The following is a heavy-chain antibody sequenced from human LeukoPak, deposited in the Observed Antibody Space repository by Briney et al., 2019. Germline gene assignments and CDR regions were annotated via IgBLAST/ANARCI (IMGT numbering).Heavy chain of an antibody. Sequence: SETLSLTCTVSGGSISSYYWSWIRQPAGKGLEWIGRIYTSGSTNYNPSLKSRVTMSVDTSKNQFSLKLSSVTAADTAVYYCARASTVVGATDEGYYFDYWGQGTLVTVST. V-gene: IGHV4-4*07. CDR2: IYTSGST. CDR1: GGSISSYY. CDR3: ARASTVVGATDEGYYFDY. J-gene: IGHJ4*02. D-gene: IGHD1-26*01.